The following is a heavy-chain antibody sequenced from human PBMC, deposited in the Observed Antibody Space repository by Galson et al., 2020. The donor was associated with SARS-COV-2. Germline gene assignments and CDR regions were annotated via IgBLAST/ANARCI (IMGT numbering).Heavy chain of an antibody. CDR2: INHTGSA. CDR1: VGSFSGFS. V-gene: IGHV4-34*01. Sequence: ETSEPLSLTCAVHVGSFSGFSWSWVRQSPGKGLEWIGEINHTGSAHYNPSLKSRVTISVDTSKNQVSLKLTSVTAAETGVYFCARGRIGVVPAPILGLGPYYEYYAMDVWGQGTTITVSS. CDR3: ARGRIGVVPAPILGLGPYYEYYAMDV. D-gene: IGHD2-2*01. J-gene: IGHJ6*02.